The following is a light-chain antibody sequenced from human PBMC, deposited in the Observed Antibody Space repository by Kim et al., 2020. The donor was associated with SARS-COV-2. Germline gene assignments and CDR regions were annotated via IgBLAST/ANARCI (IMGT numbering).Light chain of an antibody. Sequence: DIVMTQSPATLSVSPGERATLSCRASQSVSSNLAWYQQKPGQAPRLLIYDASTRATGIPARFSGSGSGTEFTLTISSLQSEDFAVYYCQKYNNRPHGTFGLGTKVDIK. J-gene: IGKJ1*01. CDR1: QSVSSN. CDR3: QKYNNRPHGT. V-gene: IGKV3-15*01. CDR2: DAS.